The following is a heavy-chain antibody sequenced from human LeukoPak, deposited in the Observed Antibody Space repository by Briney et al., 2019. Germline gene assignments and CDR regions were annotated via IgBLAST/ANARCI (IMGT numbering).Heavy chain of an antibody. CDR3: ARVVPPTDYGSGSYFWDPYYFDY. CDR2: ISGSGGST. V-gene: IGHV3-23*01. J-gene: IGHJ4*02. D-gene: IGHD3-10*01. CDR1: GGSFSGYY. Sequence: PSETLSLTCAVYGGSFSGYYWSWVRQAPGKGLEWVSAISGSGGSTYYADSVKGRFTISRDNSKNTLYLQMNSLRAEDTAVYYCARVVPPTDYGSGSYFWDPYYFDYWGQGTLVTVSS.